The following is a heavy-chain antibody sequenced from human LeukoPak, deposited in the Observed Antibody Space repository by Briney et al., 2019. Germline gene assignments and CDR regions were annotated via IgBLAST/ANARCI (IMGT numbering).Heavy chain of an antibody. V-gene: IGHV4-4*07. J-gene: IGHJ2*01. Sequence: SETLSPTCTVSGGSTSSYYWSWIRQPAGKGLEWIGRIYTSGSTNYNPSLKSRVTMSVDTSKNQFSLKLSSVTAADTAVYYCARDQYYYDSSGFDLWGRGTLVTVSS. CDR2: IYTSGST. D-gene: IGHD3-22*01. CDR1: GGSTSSYY. CDR3: ARDQYYYDSSGFDL.